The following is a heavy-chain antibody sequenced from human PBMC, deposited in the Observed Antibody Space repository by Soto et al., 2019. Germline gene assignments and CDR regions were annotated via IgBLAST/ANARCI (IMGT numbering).Heavy chain of an antibody. CDR2: IYSGGST. CDR3: GRANYYDSSGYQSADAFDI. J-gene: IGHJ3*02. CDR1: GFTVSSNY. D-gene: IGHD3-22*01. V-gene: IGHV3-66*01. Sequence: PGGSLRLSCAASGFTVSSNYMSWVRQAPGKGLEWVSVIYSGGSTYYADSVKGRFTISRDNSKNTLYLQMNSLRAEDTAVYYCGRANYYDSSGYQSADAFDIWGQGTMVTVSS.